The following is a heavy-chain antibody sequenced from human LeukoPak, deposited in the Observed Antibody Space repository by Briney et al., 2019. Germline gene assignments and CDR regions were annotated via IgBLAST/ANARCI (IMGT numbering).Heavy chain of an antibody. V-gene: IGHV1-2*02. CDR2: INPRSGAT. CDR1: GYTFTVNY. J-gene: IGHJ6*03. CDR3: ARGPDINYYYYYMDV. D-gene: IGHD2-15*01. Sequence: ASVKVSCEASGYTFTVNYIHWVRQAPGQGLEWMGWINPRSGATKYAQKFQGRVTMTRDTSISTAYMELSRLRSDDTAVYYCARGPDINYYYYYMDVWGKGTTVTVSS.